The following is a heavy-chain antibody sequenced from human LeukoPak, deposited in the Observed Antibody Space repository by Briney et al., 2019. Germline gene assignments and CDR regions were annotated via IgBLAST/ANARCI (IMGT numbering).Heavy chain of an antibody. CDR3: ARARPVGAYDY. Sequence: GGSLRLSCAASGFTFSSYWMSWVRQAPGKGLEWVANIKQDGSEQYYVDSVKGRFTISRDNAKNSLYLQMNSLRAEDTAVYYCARARPVGAYDYWGQGTLVTVSS. V-gene: IGHV3-7*01. CDR1: GFTFSSYW. J-gene: IGHJ4*02. D-gene: IGHD1-26*01. CDR2: IKQDGSEQ.